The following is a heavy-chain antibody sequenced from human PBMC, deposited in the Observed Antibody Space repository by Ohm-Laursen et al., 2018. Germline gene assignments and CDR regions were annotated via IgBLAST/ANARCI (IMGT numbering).Heavy chain of an antibody. CDR2: IYYTGTT. Sequence: TLSLTCTVSGGSISGSYWSWIRQPPGKGLEWIGYIYYTGTTNYNPSLKSRVTISVDTSKNQFSLKLSSVTAADTAVYYCARQGNFYYEAQDYWGQGTLVTVSS. D-gene: IGHD1-26*01. J-gene: IGHJ4*02. CDR3: ARQGNFYYEAQDY. CDR1: GGSISGSY. V-gene: IGHV4-59*08.